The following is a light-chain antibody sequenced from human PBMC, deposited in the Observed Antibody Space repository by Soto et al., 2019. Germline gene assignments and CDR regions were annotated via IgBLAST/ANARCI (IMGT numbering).Light chain of an antibody. CDR1: CSDVGGYNY. CDR2: DVS. V-gene: IGLV2-14*01. CDR3: SSYTSSSTS. Sequence: QSALTQPASVSGSPGQSITISCTGTCSDVGGYNYVSWYQQHPGKAPKLMIYDVSNRPSGVSNRFSGSKSGNTASLTISGLQAEDEADYYCSSYTSSSTSFGTGTKVTVL. J-gene: IGLJ1*01.